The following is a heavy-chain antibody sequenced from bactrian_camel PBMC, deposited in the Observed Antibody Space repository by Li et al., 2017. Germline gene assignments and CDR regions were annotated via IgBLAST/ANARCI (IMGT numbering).Heavy chain of an antibody. J-gene: IGHJ4*01. V-gene: IGHV3S1*01. Sequence: QVQLVESGGGLVQPGGSLRLSCAASGSGFTFSNYWFYWIRRAPGKGLEWVSTVNRAGTTTYYADSVKGRFTISRDNAKNTLYLQMNSLKPEDTAMYYCVAVERGCVTLTNMEYNYRGQGTQVTVS. D-gene: IGHD3*01. CDR1: GSGFTFSNYW. CDR3: VAVERGCVTLTNMEYNY. CDR2: VNRAGTTT.